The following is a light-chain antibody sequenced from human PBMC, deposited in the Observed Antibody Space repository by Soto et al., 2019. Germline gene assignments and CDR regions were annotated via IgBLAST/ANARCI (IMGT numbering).Light chain of an antibody. CDR2: LNA. CDR1: FSNVGDNA. CDR3: QSYDSSLSGSV. Sequence: QSVLTQPPSLSATPGQRVNISCSGSFSNVGDNAVNWYQQLPGAAPKLLIYLNAQRPSGVPDRFSGSKSGTSAFLAITGLEAEDEADYYCQSYDSSLSGSVFGTGTKVTVL. V-gene: IGLV1-40*01. J-gene: IGLJ1*01.